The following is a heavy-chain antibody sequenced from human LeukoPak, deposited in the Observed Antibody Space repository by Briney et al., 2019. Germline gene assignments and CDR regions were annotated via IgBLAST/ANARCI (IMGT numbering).Heavy chain of an antibody. Sequence: QPGRSLRLSCAASGFPFSTSAMHWVRQAPGKGLEWVAVISLKGRFTVSRDNSNNTVYLGMNNLRREDTAVYYCSRGWLRTNPLDPWGQGTLVTVSS. CDR2: IS. D-gene: IGHD5-12*01. CDR1: GFPFSTSA. J-gene: IGHJ5*02. V-gene: IGHV3-30*04. CDR3: SRGWLRTNPLDP.